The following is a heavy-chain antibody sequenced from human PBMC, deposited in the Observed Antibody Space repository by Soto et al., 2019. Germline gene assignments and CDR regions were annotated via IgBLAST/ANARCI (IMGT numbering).Heavy chain of an antibody. D-gene: IGHD1-20*01. CDR1: VDSFSNFY. J-gene: IGHJ4*02. CDR2: FHDRGKT. Sequence: PSETLCITCILSVDSFSNFYWIWIRQSPGKGLDWIGYFHDRGKTVDNPSRGNRVSIVLVTSGNQFSLKLSSVTAADTAIYYRARGTRALITSFFAYWGQGLPVTVSS. CDR3: ARGTRALITSFFAY. V-gene: IGHV4-59*01.